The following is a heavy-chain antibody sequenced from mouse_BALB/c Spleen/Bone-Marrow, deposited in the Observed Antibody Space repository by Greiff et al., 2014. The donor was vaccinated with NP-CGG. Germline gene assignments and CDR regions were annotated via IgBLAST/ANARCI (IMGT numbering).Heavy chain of an antibody. D-gene: IGHD2-1*01. CDR2: IRNKANGYTT. Sequence: EVKLVESGGGLVQPGGSLRLSCATSGFTFTDYYMSWVRQPPGMALEWLGFIRNKANGYTTEYSASVKGRFTISRDNSQSILYLQMNTLRAEDSATYYCARDKNYGSYWYFDVWGAGTTVTVSS. CDR1: GFTFTDYY. V-gene: IGHV7-3*02. CDR3: ARDKNYGSYWYFDV. J-gene: IGHJ1*01.